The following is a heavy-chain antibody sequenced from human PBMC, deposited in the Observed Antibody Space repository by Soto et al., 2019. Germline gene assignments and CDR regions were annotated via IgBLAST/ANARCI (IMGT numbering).Heavy chain of an antibody. V-gene: IGHV3-11*05. CDR3: ARSLRGYSGYCGY. CDR1: GFTFSDYY. J-gene: IGHJ4*02. CDR2: ISSSGSDT. Sequence: QVQLVESGGGLVKPGGCLRLSCAASGFTFSDYYMSWIRQAPGKGLEWVSYISSSGSDTNYADSVKGRFTVSRDNAKNSLYLQMNSLRSEDTAVYYCARSLRGYSGYCGYWGQGTLVTVSS. D-gene: IGHD5-12*01.